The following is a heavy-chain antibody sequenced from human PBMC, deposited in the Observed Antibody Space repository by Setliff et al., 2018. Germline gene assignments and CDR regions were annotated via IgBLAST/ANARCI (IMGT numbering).Heavy chain of an antibody. CDR1: GGTFTYYY. Sequence: PSETLSLTCAASGGTFTYYYWTWIRQPPGKGLEWIGEINHSGSTNYNPXXKSRVTMSIDTSKNQFSLNLRYVTAADTAVYYCARGRNVAIRLLDSWGQGNLVTVSS. V-gene: IGHV4-34*01. J-gene: IGHJ4*02. CDR2: INHSGST. CDR3: ARGRNVAIRLLDS. D-gene: IGHD6-6*01.